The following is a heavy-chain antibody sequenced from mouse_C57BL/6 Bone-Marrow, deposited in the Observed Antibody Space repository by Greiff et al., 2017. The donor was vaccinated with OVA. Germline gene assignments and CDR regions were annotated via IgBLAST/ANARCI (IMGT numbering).Heavy chain of an antibody. D-gene: IGHD2-14*01. CDR2: IYPGSGNI. Sequence: QVQLQQSGAELVRPGASVKLSCKASGYTFTDYYISWVKQRPGQGLEWIARIYPGSGNIYYNEKFKGKATLTADKSSSTAFMQLSSLTSADSAVYFCARSDRLRDFLDYWGQGTTLTVSS. J-gene: IGHJ2*01. CDR3: ARSDRLRDFLDY. V-gene: IGHV1-76*01. CDR1: GYTFTDYY.